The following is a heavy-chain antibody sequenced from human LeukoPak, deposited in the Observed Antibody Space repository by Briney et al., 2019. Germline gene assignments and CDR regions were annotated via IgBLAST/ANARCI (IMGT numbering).Heavy chain of an antibody. J-gene: IGHJ4*02. CDR1: GFTLSNVW. D-gene: IGHD1-26*01. CDR3: ATDLRQRYYID. Sequence: GGSLRLSCAASGFTLSNVWMNWVRPAPGKGREWVGLIKRKTNGGATEYAAPVKGRFVISRDDSENTLYLQMNSLKTEDTAVYYCATDLRQRYYIDWGQGTLVTVSS. V-gene: IGHV3-15*01. CDR2: IKRKTNGGAT.